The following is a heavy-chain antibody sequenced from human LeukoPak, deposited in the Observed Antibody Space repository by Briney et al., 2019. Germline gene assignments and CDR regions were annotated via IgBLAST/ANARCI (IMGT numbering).Heavy chain of an antibody. CDR1: GFTFSDYY. CDR3: ARDPYCGGDCSPDY. CDR2: ISSSGSTI. J-gene: IGHJ4*02. D-gene: IGHD2-21*02. Sequence: PGGSLRLSCAASGFTFSDYYMSWIRQAPGKGLEWVSYISSSGSTIYYADSVKGRFTISRDNAKNSLYLQMNSLRAEDTAVYCCARDPYCGGDCSPDYWGQGTLVTVSS. V-gene: IGHV3-11*01.